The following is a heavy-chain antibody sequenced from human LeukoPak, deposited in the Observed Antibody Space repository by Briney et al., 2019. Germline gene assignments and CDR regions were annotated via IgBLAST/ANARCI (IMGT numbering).Heavy chain of an antibody. CDR3: ARDVYSSGFLFDF. CDR1: GYTFTDYY. Sequence: ASVKVSCKASGYTFTDYYIHWVRQAPGQGLEWMGWIHPNSGVTNSAQKLQGRVTMTRDTSTSAVYMDLTSLRSEDTAVYYCARDVYSSGFLFDFWGQGTLVTVSS. CDR2: IHPNSGVT. J-gene: IGHJ4*02. D-gene: IGHD3-22*01. V-gene: IGHV1-2*02.